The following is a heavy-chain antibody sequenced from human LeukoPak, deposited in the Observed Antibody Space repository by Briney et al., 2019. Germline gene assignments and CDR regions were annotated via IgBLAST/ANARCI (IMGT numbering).Heavy chain of an antibody. CDR2: IYYSGST. CDR1: GGSISSYY. V-gene: IGHV4-59*03. Sequence: PSETLSLTCTVSGGSISSYYWSWIRQPPGKGLEWIGYIYYSGSTNYNPSLKSRVTISVDTSKNQFSLKLSSVTAADTAVYYCATIAVVTGIVDYWGQGTLVTVSS. J-gene: IGHJ4*02. CDR3: ATIAVVTGIVDY. D-gene: IGHD2-21*02.